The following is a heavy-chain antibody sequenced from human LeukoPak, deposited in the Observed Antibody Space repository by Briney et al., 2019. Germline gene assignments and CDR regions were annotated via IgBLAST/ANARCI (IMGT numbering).Heavy chain of an antibody. V-gene: IGHV3-73*01. CDR1: GLIFTGSA. Sequence: GGSLRLSCAASGLIFTGSAMHWVRQAPGKGLEWVGRMRSKANNYATGYSTSVIGRFTISKDDSKNIRYLEMSSLKIEDTAVYFCTSQAGYSSSWETWGQGTLVTVSS. CDR3: TSQAGYSSSWET. J-gene: IGHJ5*02. CDR2: MRSKANNYAT. D-gene: IGHD2-2*01.